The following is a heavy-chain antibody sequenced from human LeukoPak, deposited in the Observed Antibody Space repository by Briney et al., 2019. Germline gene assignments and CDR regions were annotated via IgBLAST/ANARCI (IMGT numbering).Heavy chain of an antibody. D-gene: IGHD2-2*01. CDR1: GGAINSYH. J-gene: IGHJ5*02. Sequence: SETLSLTCTVSGGAINSYHWTWIRQPPGKGLEWIASIYYIGSPKYNPSLESRVTISVDTSKNQFSLKLSSVTAADTAVYYCARVRRCSSTSCFRSQSQDPVVGWFDPWGQGTLVTVSS. V-gene: IGHV4-59*01. CDR3: ARVRRCSSTSCFRSQSQDPVVGWFDP. CDR2: IYYIGSP.